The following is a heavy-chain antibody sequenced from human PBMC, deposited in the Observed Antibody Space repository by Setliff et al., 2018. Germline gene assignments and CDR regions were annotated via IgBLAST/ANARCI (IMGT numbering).Heavy chain of an antibody. CDR3: ARQGRKSDSRGYYYWTDFDY. V-gene: IGHV4-39*01. CDR2: IHYSGST. D-gene: IGHD3-22*01. CDR1: AGSISSSSYY. Sequence: ASETLSLTCTVPAGSISSSSYYWGWIRQPPGKGLEWIATIHYSGSTYYNPSLKSRVTTSVDTSKNQFSLKLSSVTAADTAVYYCARQGRKSDSRGYYYWTDFDYWGQGALVTVSS. J-gene: IGHJ4*02.